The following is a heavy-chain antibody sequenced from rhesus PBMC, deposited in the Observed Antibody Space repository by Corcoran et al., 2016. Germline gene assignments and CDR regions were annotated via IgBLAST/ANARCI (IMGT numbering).Heavy chain of an antibody. V-gene: IGHV4-169*01. J-gene: IGHJ4*01. CDR1: GGSFGSSH. CDR2: IYGGGRTT. CDR3: ARIGNYNFDF. Sequence: QLQLQESGPGLVKPSETLSVTCSVSGGSFGSSHWSWIRQAPGKGLEWMGYIYGGGRTTNYNPSRKSRVTLSVDTSKNQFSLKLNSVTAADTAVYYCARIGNYNFDFWGQGLLVTVSS. D-gene: IGHD1-44*01.